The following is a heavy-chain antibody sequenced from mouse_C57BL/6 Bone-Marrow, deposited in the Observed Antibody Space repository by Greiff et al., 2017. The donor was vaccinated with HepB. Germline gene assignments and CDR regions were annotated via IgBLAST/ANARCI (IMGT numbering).Heavy chain of an antibody. CDR2: IRSKSNNYAT. CDR1: GFSFNTYA. D-gene: IGHD2-1*01. V-gene: IGHV10-1*01. Sequence: EVKLEESGGGLVQPKGSLKLSCAASGFSFNTYAMNWVRQAPGKGLEWVARIRSKSNNYATYYADSVKDRFTISRDDSESMLYLQMNNLKTEDTAMYYCVRQGIYYGNYAAMDYWGQGTSVTVSS. CDR3: VRQGIYYGNYAAMDY. J-gene: IGHJ4*01.